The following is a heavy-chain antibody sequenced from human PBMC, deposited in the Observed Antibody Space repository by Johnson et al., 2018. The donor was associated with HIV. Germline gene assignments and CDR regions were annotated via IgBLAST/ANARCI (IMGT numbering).Heavy chain of an antibody. CDR1: GFTLSSYA. CDR3: ARSRGPMRKDAFDI. J-gene: IGHJ3*02. D-gene: IGHD3-10*01. Sequence: QVQLVESGGGLVQPGRSLRLSCAASGFTLSSYAMHWVRQAPGKGLEWAAVISYDGSNKYYADSVKGRFTISRDNSKNTLYLQMNSLRAEDTAVYYCARSRGPMRKDAFDIWGQGTKVTVSS. V-gene: IGHV3-30-3*01. CDR2: ISYDGSNK.